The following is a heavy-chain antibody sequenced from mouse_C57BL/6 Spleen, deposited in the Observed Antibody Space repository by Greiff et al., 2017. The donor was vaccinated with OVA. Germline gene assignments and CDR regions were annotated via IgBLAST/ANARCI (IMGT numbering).Heavy chain of an antibody. V-gene: IGHV1-69*01. CDR1: GYTFTSYW. D-gene: IGHD4-1*01. CDR3: ARSANWDGYYAMDY. CDR2: IDPSDSYT. Sequence: QVHVKQPGAELVMPGASVKLSCKASGYTFTSYWMHWVKQRPGQGLEWIGEIDPSDSYTNYNQKFKGKSTLTVDKSSSTAYMQLSSLTSEDSAVYYCARSANWDGYYAMDYWGQGTSVTVSS. J-gene: IGHJ4*01.